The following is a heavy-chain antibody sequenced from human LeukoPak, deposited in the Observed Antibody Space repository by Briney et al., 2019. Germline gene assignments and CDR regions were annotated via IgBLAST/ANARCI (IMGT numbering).Heavy chain of an antibody. CDR2: ISGSGGST. V-gene: IGHV3-23*01. Sequence: GGSLRLSCAASGFTFSDYYMSWIRQAPGKGLEWVSAISGSGGSTYYADSVKGRFTISRDNSKNTLYLQMNSLRAEDTAVYYCAKRVIAAAGQGSYYFDYWGQGTLVTVSS. CDR3: AKRVIAAAGQGSYYFDY. CDR1: GFTFSDYY. J-gene: IGHJ4*02. D-gene: IGHD6-13*01.